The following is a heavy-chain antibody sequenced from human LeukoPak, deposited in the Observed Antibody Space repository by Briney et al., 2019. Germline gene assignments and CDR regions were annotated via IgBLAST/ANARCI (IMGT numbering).Heavy chain of an antibody. CDR3: ARGYVLRFLEWLSTARHNGKDV. CDR1: GGSFSGYY. V-gene: IGHV4-34*01. CDR2: INHSGST. D-gene: IGHD3-3*01. J-gene: IGHJ6*02. Sequence: SETLSLTCAVYGGSFSGYYWSWIRQPPGKGLEWIGEINHSGSTNYNPSLKSRVTISVDTSKNQSSLKLSSVTAADTAVYYCARGYVLRFLEWLSTARHNGKDVWGQGTTVTVSS.